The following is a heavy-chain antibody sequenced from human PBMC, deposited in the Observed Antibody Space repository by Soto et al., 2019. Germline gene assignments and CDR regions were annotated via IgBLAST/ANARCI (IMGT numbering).Heavy chain of an antibody. D-gene: IGHD3-3*01. CDR3: ARGSKIFGVVTTQGSWFDP. CDR1: GYTFTGYY. J-gene: IGHJ5*02. Sequence: QVQLVQSGAEVKKPGASVKVSCKASGYTFTGYYMHWVRQAPGQGLEWMGWINPNSGGTNYAQKFQGWGTMTRDTSISTAYMELSRLRSDDTAVYYCARGSKIFGVVTTQGSWFDPWGQGTLVTVSS. CDR2: INPNSGGT. V-gene: IGHV1-2*04.